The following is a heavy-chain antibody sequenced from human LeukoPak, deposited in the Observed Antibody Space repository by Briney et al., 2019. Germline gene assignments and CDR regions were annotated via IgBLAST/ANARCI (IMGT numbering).Heavy chain of an antibody. D-gene: IGHD5-24*01. Sequence: SETLSLTCTVSGGSISSYYWSWIRQPPGKGLEWIGYIYYSGSTNYNPSPKSRVTISVDTSKNQFSLKLSSVTAADTAVYYCARVRDGYNEDYWGQGTLVTVSS. J-gene: IGHJ4*02. CDR3: ARVRDGYNEDY. CDR2: IYYSGST. CDR1: GGSISSYY. V-gene: IGHV4-59*01.